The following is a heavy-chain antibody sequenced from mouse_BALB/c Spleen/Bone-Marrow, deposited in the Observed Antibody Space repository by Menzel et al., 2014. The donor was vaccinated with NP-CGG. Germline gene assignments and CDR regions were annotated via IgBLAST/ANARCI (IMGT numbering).Heavy chain of an antibody. Sequence: VQLQQSGAELVRPGASVALSCEASGYTFTDYEMHWVKQTPVHGLEWIGAIDPETGGTAYNQKFKGKATLTADKSSSTAYMELRSLTSEDSAVYYCTRSLYGNYVMDFWGQGTSVTVSS. V-gene: IGHV1-15*01. CDR3: TRSLYGNYVMDF. CDR2: IDPETGGT. D-gene: IGHD2-1*01. J-gene: IGHJ4*01. CDR1: GYTFTDYE.